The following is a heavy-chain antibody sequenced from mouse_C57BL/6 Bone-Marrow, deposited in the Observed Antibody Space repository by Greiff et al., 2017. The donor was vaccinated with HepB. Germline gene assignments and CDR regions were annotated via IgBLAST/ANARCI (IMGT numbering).Heavy chain of an antibody. D-gene: IGHD1-1*01. Sequence: QVHLQQPGAELVMPGASVKLSCKASGYTFTSYWMHWVKQRPGQGLEWIGEIDPSDSYTNYNQKFKGKSTLTVDKSSSTAYMQLSSLTSEDSAVYYCARGDYYGSSLFAYWGQGTLVTVSA. CDR3: ARGDYYGSSLFAY. CDR1: GYTFTSYW. J-gene: IGHJ3*01. CDR2: IDPSDSYT. V-gene: IGHV1-69*01.